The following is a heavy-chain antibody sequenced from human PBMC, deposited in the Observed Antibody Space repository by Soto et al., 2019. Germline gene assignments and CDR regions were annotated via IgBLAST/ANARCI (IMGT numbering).Heavy chain of an antibody. CDR3: ASNDDSLDP. V-gene: IGHV4-39*02. Sequence: KPSETLSLTCNFSGDSMTRPPYYWCWIRQPPGKGLEWIGTVYYSGATYYNPSLRGRLTVSADKSKNYFSLRLTSVTAADTAVYYCASNDDSLDPWGQGTLVTVSS. CDR2: VYYSGAT. J-gene: IGHJ5*02. D-gene: IGHD2-15*01. CDR1: GDSMTRPPYY.